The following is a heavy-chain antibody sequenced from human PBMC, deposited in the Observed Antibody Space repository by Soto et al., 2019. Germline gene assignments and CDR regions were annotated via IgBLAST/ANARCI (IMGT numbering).Heavy chain of an antibody. V-gene: IGHV3-30*18. D-gene: IGHD3-22*01. J-gene: IGHJ6*02. CDR3: AKELYYYDSSGYYYVTHYYGMDV. CDR2: ISYDGSNK. Sequence: HPGGSLRLSCAASGFTFSSYGMHWVRQAPGKGLEWVAVISYDGSNKYYADSVKGRFTISRDNSKNTLYLQMNSLRAEDTAVYYCAKELYYYDSSGYYYVTHYYGMDVWGQGTTVTVSS. CDR1: GFTFSSYG.